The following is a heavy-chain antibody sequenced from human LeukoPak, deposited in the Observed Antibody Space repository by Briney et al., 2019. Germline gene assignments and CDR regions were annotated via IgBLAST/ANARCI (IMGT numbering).Heavy chain of an antibody. CDR2: INPNSGGT. CDR1: GYSFTGYY. J-gene: IGHJ3*02. CDR3: ARQRYQLLRDAFDI. D-gene: IGHD2-2*01. V-gene: IGHV1-2*02. Sequence: GASVKVSCKASGYSFTGYYMHWVRQAPGQGLEWMGWINPNSGGTNYAQKFQGRVTMTRDTSISTAYMELSRLRSDDTAVYYCARQRYQLLRDAFDIWGQGTMVTVSS.